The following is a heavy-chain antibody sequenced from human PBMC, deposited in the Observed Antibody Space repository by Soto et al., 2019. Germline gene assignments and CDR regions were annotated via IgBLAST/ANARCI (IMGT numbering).Heavy chain of an antibody. V-gene: IGHV1-69*13. CDR3: AREGSGYNF. CDR1: GYTFTSYG. Sequence: SVKVSCKASGYTFTSYGMNWVRQAPGRGLEWMGGIVPVFGRPNYAQRFRGRLTITADESTSTGYMELISLRSDDTAVYYCAREGSGYNFWGQGTQVTISS. J-gene: IGHJ4*02. D-gene: IGHD5-12*01. CDR2: IVPVFGRP.